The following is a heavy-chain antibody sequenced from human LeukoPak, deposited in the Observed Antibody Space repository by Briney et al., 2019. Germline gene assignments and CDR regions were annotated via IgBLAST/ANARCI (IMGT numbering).Heavy chain of an antibody. D-gene: IGHD2-15*01. CDR1: GFTVSSNY. J-gene: IGHJ4*02. CDR3: ARDVSRGGFDY. Sequence: PGGSLRLSCAASGFTVSSNYMSWDRQAPGKGLEWVSVIYSGGSTYYADSVKGRFTISRGNSKNTLYLQMNSLRAEDTAVYYCARDVSRGGFDYWGQGTLVTVSS. V-gene: IGHV3-53*01. CDR2: IYSGGST.